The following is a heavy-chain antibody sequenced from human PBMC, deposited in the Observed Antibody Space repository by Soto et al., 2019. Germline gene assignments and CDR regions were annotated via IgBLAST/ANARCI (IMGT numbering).Heavy chain of an antibody. Sequence: PGGSLRLSCAASGFTFSSYAMHWVRQAPGKGLEWVAVISYDGSNKYYADSVKGRFTISRDNSKNTLYLQMNSLRAEDTAVYYCARDRSRAAAGTWFDPWGQGTQVTVSS. CDR1: GFTFSSYA. CDR2: ISYDGSNK. D-gene: IGHD6-13*01. J-gene: IGHJ5*02. V-gene: IGHV3-30-3*01. CDR3: ARDRSRAAAGTWFDP.